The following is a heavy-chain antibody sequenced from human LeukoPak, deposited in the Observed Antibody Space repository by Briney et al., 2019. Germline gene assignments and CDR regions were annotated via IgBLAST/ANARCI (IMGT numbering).Heavy chain of an antibody. CDR2: INHSGGT. D-gene: IGHD6-19*01. CDR1: GGSFSGYY. V-gene: IGHV4-34*01. Sequence: SSETLSLTSAVYGGSFSGYYWGWIRQPPGKGMEWIGEINHSGGTNYNPSLKSRVTISVDTSKNQFSLKLSSVTAADTAVYYCARGWGITAGFDYWGQGTLVTVSS. CDR3: ARGWGITAGFDY. J-gene: IGHJ4*02.